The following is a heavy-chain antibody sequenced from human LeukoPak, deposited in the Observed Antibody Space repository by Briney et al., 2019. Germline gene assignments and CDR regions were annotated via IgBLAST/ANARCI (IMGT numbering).Heavy chain of an antibody. CDR1: GFTFSGFW. J-gene: IGHJ4*02. Sequence: PGGSLRLSCAASGFTFSGFWMHWVRQAPGKGLEWLSRIKYDGSSTTYADSVKGRFTVSRDNAKNTLYLQMNSLRAEDTAVYYCARDRSGTFDYWGQGTLVTVSS. CDR2: IKYDGSST. V-gene: IGHV3-74*01. D-gene: IGHD2-15*01. CDR3: ARDRSGTFDY.